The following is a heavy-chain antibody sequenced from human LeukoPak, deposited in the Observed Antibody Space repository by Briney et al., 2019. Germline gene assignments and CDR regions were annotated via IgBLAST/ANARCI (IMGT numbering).Heavy chain of an antibody. Sequence: SGTLSLTCDVSGGSITQTNYWTWVRQPPGKGLEWIGEVNLQGSTNYNPSLKSRVTISVDTSKNQFSLKLSSVTAADTAVYYCASHVDTAMAAYWYFDLWGRGTLVTVSS. V-gene: IGHV4-4*02. CDR3: ASHVDTAMAAYWYFDL. D-gene: IGHD5-18*01. J-gene: IGHJ2*01. CDR1: GGSITQTNY. CDR2: VNLQGST.